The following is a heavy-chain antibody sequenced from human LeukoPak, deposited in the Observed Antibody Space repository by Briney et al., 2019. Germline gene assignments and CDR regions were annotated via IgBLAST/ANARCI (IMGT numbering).Heavy chain of an antibody. CDR1: GYTFTSYG. CDR2: ISSYNGNT. J-gene: IGHJ3*02. Sequence: ASVKVSCKASGYTFTSYGISWVRQAPGQGLEWVGWISSYNGNTNYAQKLQGRVTLTTDTSTSTAYMELWSLRSDDTAVYYCARQITMIVVVINDPFDIWGQGTMVTVSS. D-gene: IGHD3-22*01. V-gene: IGHV1-18*01. CDR3: ARQITMIVVVINDPFDI.